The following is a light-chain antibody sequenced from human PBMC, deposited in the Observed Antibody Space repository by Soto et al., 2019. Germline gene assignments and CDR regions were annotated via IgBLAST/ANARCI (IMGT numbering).Light chain of an antibody. CDR3: EQDHEWPLT. V-gene: IGKV3D-15*01. J-gene: IGKJ4*02. CDR1: PSVSSN. CDR2: DAS. Sequence: ETVMTQSPGTLSVSPGERATLSCRARPSVSSNLAWYQQKPGQAPRLLIYDASARATGIPARFSGSGSGTEFTLTISSLQSEDFAGYYCEQDHEWPLTVGGGTEVEIK.